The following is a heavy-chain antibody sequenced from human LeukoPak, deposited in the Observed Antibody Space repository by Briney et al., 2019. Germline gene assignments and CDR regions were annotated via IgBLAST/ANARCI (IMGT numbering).Heavy chain of an antibody. Sequence: PSETLSLTRTVSGGSISSYYWSWIRQPPGKGLEWIAYIYYSGSTNYNPSLKSRVTIPVDTSKNQFSLKLSSVTAADTAVYYCARRYGSGSSGTFDYWGQGTLVTVSS. D-gene: IGHD3-10*01. CDR2: IYYSGST. V-gene: IGHV4-59*01. CDR1: GGSISSYY. J-gene: IGHJ4*02. CDR3: ARRYGSGSSGTFDY.